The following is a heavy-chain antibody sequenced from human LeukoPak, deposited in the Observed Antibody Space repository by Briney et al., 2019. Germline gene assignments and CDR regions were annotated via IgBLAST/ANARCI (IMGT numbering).Heavy chain of an antibody. D-gene: IGHD5-12*01. Sequence: SETLSLTCTVSGGSISSSSYYWGWIRQPPGKGLEWIGEINHSGSTNYNPSLKSRVTISVDTSKNQFSLKLSSVTAADTAVYYCARVKGWSGYDRAHAFDIWGQGTMVTVSS. CDR1: GGSISSSSYY. CDR2: INHSGST. CDR3: ARVKGWSGYDRAHAFDI. J-gene: IGHJ3*02. V-gene: IGHV4-39*07.